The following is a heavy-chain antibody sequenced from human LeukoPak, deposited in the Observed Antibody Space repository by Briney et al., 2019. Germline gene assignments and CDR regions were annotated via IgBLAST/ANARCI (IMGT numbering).Heavy chain of an antibody. CDR3: ARRGYYYGSGSYYNWFDP. V-gene: IGHV4-34*01. D-gene: IGHD3-10*01. CDR1: GGSFSGYC. J-gene: IGHJ5*02. CDR2: INHSGST. Sequence: SETLSLTCAVYGGSFSGYCWSWIRQPPGKGLEWIGEINHSGSTNYNPSLKSRVTISVDTSKNQFSLKLSSVTAADTAVYYCARRGYYYGSGSYYNWFDPWGQGTLVTVSS.